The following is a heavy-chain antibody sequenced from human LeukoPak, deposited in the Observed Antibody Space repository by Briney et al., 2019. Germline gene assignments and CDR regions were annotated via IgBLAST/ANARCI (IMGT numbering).Heavy chain of an antibody. D-gene: IGHD6-19*01. CDR1: RLTFSSSA. CDR3: AKVTRIAVARDYFDY. Sequence: RGSLRLSCAASRLTFSSSAMSWVRQAPGKGLEWVSAISGGAGSTYYAASVKGRFTISRDNSKNTLYVQMNSLRAEDTAVYYCAKVTRIAVARDYFDYWGQGTLVTVSS. V-gene: IGHV3-23*01. CDR2: ISGGAGST. J-gene: IGHJ4*02.